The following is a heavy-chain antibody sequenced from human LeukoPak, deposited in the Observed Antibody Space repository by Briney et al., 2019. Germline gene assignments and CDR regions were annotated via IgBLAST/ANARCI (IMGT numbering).Heavy chain of an antibody. Sequence: ASVKVSCKASGYTFTGYYMHWVRQAPGQGLEWMGWINPNSGGTNYAQKFQGRVTMTRDTSISTTYMELSRLRSDDTAVYYCARTKMVTRSFDYWGQGTLVTVSS. CDR2: INPNSGGT. CDR1: GYTFTGYY. D-gene: IGHD5-18*01. V-gene: IGHV1-2*02. CDR3: ARTKMVTRSFDY. J-gene: IGHJ4*02.